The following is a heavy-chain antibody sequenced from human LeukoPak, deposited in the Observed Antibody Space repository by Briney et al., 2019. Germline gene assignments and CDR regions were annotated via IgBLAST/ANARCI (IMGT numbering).Heavy chain of an antibody. V-gene: IGHV1-69*13. Sequence: SVKVSCKASGGTFSSYAISWVRQAPGQGLEWMGGIIPIFGTANYAQKFQGRVTITADESASTAYMELSSLRSEDTAVYYRARGAQGRRKLEQQTFDYWGQGTLVTVSS. J-gene: IGHJ4*02. CDR3: ARGAQGRRKLEQQTFDY. D-gene: IGHD6-13*01. CDR1: GGTFSSYA. CDR2: IIPIFGTA.